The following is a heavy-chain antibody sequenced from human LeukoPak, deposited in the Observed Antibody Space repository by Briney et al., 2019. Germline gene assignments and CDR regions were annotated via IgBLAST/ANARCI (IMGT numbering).Heavy chain of an antibody. CDR1: GYTLTELS. CDR3: ARWDTTVTTPLGLASYYYYGMDV. V-gene: IGHV1-24*01. CDR2: FDPEDGET. Sequence: ASVKASCKVSGYTLTELSMHWVRQAPGKGLEWMGGFDPEDGETIYAQKSQGRVTMTEDTSTDTAYMELSSLRSEDTAVYYCARWDTTVTTPLGLASYYYYGMDVWGQGTTVTVSS. J-gene: IGHJ6*02. D-gene: IGHD4-17*01.